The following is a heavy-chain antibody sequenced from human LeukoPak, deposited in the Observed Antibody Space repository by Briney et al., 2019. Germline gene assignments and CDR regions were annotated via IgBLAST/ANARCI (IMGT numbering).Heavy chain of an antibody. CDR3: AKGAYDYIEMGYFDY. CDR1: GFSISNPA. CDR2: IVASSGST. J-gene: IGHJ4*02. D-gene: IGHD5-12*01. V-gene: IGHV3-23*01. Sequence: PGGSLGLSCAASGFSISNPAMSWVRQAPGKGLEWVSLIVASSGSTFYADSVKGRFTISRDSSKNTLYLQMNSLRAEDMAVYYCAKGAYDYIEMGYFDYWGQGTLVTVSS.